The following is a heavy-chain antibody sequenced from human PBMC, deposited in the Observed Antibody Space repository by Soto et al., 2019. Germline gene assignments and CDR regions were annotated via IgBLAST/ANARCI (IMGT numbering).Heavy chain of an antibody. D-gene: IGHD3-22*01. CDR3: ARGEGYDSSGYATNWFDP. J-gene: IGHJ5*02. CDR2: IYPGDSDT. CDR1: GYSFTSYW. Sequence: GESLKISCKGSGYSFTSYWIGWVRQMPGKGLEWMGIIYPGDSDTRYSPSFQGQVTISADKSISTAYLQWSSLKASDTAMYYCARGEGYDSSGYATNWFDPWGQGTLVTVSS. V-gene: IGHV5-51*01.